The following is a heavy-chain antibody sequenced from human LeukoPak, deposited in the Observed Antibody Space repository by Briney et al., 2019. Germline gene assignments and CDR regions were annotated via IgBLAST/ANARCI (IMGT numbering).Heavy chain of an antibody. Sequence: PGGSLRLSCAASGFTFSTYLMSWVRQAPGKGLEWVANIKQDGGEKFYVDSVKGRFTISRDNAKDSLYLQMNSLRAEDTAMYYCARGAEYSFGKEFDYWGQGTLVTVSS. CDR3: ARGAEYSFGKEFDY. V-gene: IGHV3-7*01. J-gene: IGHJ4*02. D-gene: IGHD5-18*01. CDR2: IKQDGGEK. CDR1: GFTFSTYL.